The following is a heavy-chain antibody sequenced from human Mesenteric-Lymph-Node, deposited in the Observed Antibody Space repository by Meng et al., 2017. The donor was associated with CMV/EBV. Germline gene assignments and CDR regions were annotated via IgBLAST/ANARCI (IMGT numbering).Heavy chain of an antibody. CDR3: AKRGRPSGWE. J-gene: IGHJ4*02. Sequence: GESLKISCAASGFPFRSYTMSWFRQPPGKGLEWVSVIYYDAASTYYADSVQGRFTMSRDNSKNTLYLEMNNLRFDDTAVYYCAKRGRPSGWEWGQGTLVTVSS. D-gene: IGHD6-19*01. CDR1: GFPFRSYT. V-gene: IGHV3-23*03. CDR2: IYYDAAST.